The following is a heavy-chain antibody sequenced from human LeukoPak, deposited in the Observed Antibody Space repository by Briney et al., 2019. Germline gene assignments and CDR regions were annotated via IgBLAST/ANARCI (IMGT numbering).Heavy chain of an antibody. CDR2: INPNSGGT. CDR3: VRGGDFWSGYYPYYYYYGMDV. CDR1: GYTFTSYG. Sequence: GASVKVSCKASGYTFTSYGISWVRQAPGQGLEWMGWINPNSGGTNYAQKFQGWVTMTRDTSISTAYMELSRLRSDDTAVYYCVRGGDFWSGYYPYYYYYGMDVWGQGTTVTVSS. D-gene: IGHD3-3*01. J-gene: IGHJ6*02. V-gene: IGHV1-2*04.